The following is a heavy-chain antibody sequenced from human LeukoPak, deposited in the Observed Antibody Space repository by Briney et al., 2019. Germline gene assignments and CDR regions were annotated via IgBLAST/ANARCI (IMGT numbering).Heavy chain of an antibody. V-gene: IGHV3-48*01. CDR1: GFTFSSYS. J-gene: IGHJ6*03. D-gene: IGHD1-26*01. Sequence: GGSLRLSCAASGFTFSSYSMNWVRQAPGKGLEWVSYISSSSTIYYADSVKGRFTISRDNAKNSLYLQMNSLRAEDTAVYYCARAVGAVYYYYMDVWGKGTTVTVSS. CDR2: ISSSSTI. CDR3: ARAVGAVYYYYMDV.